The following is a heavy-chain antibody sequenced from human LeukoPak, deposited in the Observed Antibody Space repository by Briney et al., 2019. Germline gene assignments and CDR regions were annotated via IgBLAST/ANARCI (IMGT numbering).Heavy chain of an antibody. CDR3: TRSLDE. CDR1: GFSFSNYW. CDR2: IKQDGSEK. Sequence: PGGSLRLSCAASGFSFSNYWKDWVRQAPGKGLEWVANIKQDGSEKKCLDSVKGRFTISRDNAQNSLYLQMNSLRVEDTAVYYCTRSLDEWGQGTLVTVSS. D-gene: IGHD3-16*01. V-gene: IGHV3-7*02. J-gene: IGHJ4*02.